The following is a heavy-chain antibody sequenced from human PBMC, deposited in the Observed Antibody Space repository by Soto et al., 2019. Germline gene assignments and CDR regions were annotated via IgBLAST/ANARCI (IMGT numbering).Heavy chain of an antibody. D-gene: IGHD2-2*01. J-gene: IGHJ6*02. Sequence: ASVKVSCKASGYTFTGYYMHWVRQAPGQGLEWMGWINPNSGGTNYAQKFQGRVTMTRGTSISTAYMELSRLRSDDTAVYYCAMERRYCSSTSCYGMDVWGQGTTVTVSS. V-gene: IGHV1-2*02. CDR1: GYTFTGYY. CDR3: AMERRYCSSTSCYGMDV. CDR2: INPNSGGT.